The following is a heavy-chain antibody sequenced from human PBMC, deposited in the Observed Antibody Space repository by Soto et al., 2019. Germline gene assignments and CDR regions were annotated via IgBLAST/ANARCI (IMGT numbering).Heavy chain of an antibody. CDR3: AREKRYYFDY. CDR1: YGSVSSGSYH. J-gene: IGHJ4*02. V-gene: IGHV4-61*01. CDR2: IYYSGST. Sequence: PLSVTYPVSYGSVSSGSYHLSFIRQPPGKVLEWIGYIYYSGSTNYNPSLKSRVTISVDTSKNQFSLKLSSVTAADTAVYYCAREKRYYFDYWGQGTLVTVSS.